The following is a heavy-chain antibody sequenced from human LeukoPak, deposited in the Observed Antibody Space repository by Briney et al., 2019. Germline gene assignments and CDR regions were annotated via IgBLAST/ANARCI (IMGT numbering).Heavy chain of an antibody. CDR3: ARILRITIFGVVEYYFDY. Sequence: GGSLRLSCAASGFTFSSHWMHWVRQAPGKGLEWVSAISGSGGSTYYADSVKGRFTISRDNSKNTLYLQMNSLRAEDTAVYYCARILRITIFGVVEYYFDYWGQGTLVTVSS. CDR2: ISGSGGST. CDR1: GFTFSSHW. J-gene: IGHJ4*02. D-gene: IGHD3-3*01. V-gene: IGHV3-23*01.